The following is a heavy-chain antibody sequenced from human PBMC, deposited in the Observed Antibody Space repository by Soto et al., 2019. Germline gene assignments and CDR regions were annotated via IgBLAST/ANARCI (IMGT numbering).Heavy chain of an antibody. CDR3: ARGGNELHGYYFYGMDV. D-gene: IGHD1-1*01. V-gene: IGHV3-48*03. Sequence: PGGSLRLSCAASEFTFSSYEMNSVRQAPGKGLEWVSYISSSGSTIYYADSVKGRFTLSRDNAKNSLYLQMNSLRAQDKAVYYCARGGNELHGYYFYGMDVWGQGTTVTVSS. CDR2: ISSSGSTI. J-gene: IGHJ6*02. CDR1: EFTFSSYE.